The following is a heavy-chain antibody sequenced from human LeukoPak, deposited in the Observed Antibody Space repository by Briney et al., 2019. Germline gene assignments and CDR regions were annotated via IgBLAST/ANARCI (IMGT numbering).Heavy chain of an antibody. Sequence: SVKVSCKASGGTFSSYAISWVRQAPGQGLEWMGGILPIFGTANYAQKLQGRVTITADESTSIASMELSSLRSEDTAVYYCARTTYYHDISGDLHYWYFDVWGRGTLVIVSS. V-gene: IGHV1-69*13. CDR2: ILPIFGTA. D-gene: IGHD3-22*01. CDR3: ARTTYYHDISGDLHYWYFDV. CDR1: GGTFSSYA. J-gene: IGHJ2*01.